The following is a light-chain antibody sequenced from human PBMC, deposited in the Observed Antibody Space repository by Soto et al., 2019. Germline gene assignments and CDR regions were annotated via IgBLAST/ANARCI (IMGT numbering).Light chain of an antibody. CDR3: QQSYTTLWT. Sequence: DIQMTQSPSSLSASVGDRATITCRASQSVSRQLNWYQQKPGEAPKLRMFDASRGHSELPSRFSGGVSGTDFSLTISSLQPEDFATYYCQQSYTTLWTFGQGTKVEIK. J-gene: IGKJ1*01. CDR2: DAS. CDR1: QSVSRQ. V-gene: IGKV1-39*01.